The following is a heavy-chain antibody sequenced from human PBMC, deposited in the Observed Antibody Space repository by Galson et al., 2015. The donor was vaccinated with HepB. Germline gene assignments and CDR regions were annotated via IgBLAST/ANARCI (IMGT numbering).Heavy chain of an antibody. CDR1: GLTFSSYA. J-gene: IGHJ3*02. V-gene: IGHV3-23*01. D-gene: IGHD3-10*01. CDR3: AKTLGTYGSGSYFAFDI. CDR2: ISGSGGST. Sequence: SLRLSCAASGLTFSSYAMSWVRQAPGKGLEWVSAISGSGGSTNYADSVKGRFTISRDNSKNTLYLQMNSLRAEDTAVYYCAKTLGTYGSGSYFAFDIWGQGTMVTVSS.